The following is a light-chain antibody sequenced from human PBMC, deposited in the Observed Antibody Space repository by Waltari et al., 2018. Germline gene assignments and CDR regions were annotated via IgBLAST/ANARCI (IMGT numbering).Light chain of an antibody. CDR3: QVWDSNSDHVV. CDR1: NIGSKS. Sequence: SYVLTQPPSVSVAPGKTVRITCGGRNIGSKSVHWYHQKPGQAPVLVIYYDTDRPSGIPERFSGSNSGNTATLTISRVEAGDEADYYCQVWDSNSDHVVFGGGTKLTVL. V-gene: IGLV3-21*04. CDR2: YDT. J-gene: IGLJ3*02.